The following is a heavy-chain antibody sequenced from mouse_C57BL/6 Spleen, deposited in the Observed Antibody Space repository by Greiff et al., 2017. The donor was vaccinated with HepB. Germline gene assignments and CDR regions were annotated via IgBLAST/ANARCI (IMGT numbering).Heavy chain of an antibody. CDR2: IYPRSGNT. CDR3: ARSSFITTVVGYFDV. D-gene: IGHD1-1*01. J-gene: IGHJ1*03. Sequence: VQLQQSGAELARPGASVKLSCKASGYTFTSYGISWVKQRTGQGLEWIGEIYPRSGNTYYNEKFKGKATLTADKSSSTAYMELRSLTSEDSAVYFCARSSFITTVVGYFDVWGTGTTVTVSS. V-gene: IGHV1-81*01. CDR1: GYTFTSYG.